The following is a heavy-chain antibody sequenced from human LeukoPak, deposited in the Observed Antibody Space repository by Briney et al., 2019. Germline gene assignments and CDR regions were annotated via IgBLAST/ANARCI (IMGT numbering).Heavy chain of an antibody. CDR3: ARDSPHSYAGDDAFDI. CDR2: IYYSGST. D-gene: IGHD5-18*01. CDR1: GGSICSYY. V-gene: IGHV4-59*01. Sequence: SETLSLTSTVSGGSICSYYGSWIRQPPGKGLEWIGYIYYSGSTNYNPSLKSRVTISVHTSKNQFSLKLSSVTAADTAVYYCARDSPHSYAGDDAFDIWGQGTMVTVSS. J-gene: IGHJ3*02.